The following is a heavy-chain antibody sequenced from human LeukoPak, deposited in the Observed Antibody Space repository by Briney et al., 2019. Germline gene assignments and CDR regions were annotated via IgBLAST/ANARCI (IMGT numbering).Heavy chain of an antibody. D-gene: IGHD3/OR15-3a*01. J-gene: IGHJ4*02. Sequence: PGGSLRLSCSASGXTLSNYAMYWVRQAPGKGLEYVSAITSNGGSTYYADSVKGRFSISRDNSKNTLYLQMSSLRPEDTAVYYCLGLHNYWGQGTLVTVSS. V-gene: IGHV3-64D*09. CDR2: ITSNGGST. CDR3: LGLHNY. CDR1: GXTLSNYA.